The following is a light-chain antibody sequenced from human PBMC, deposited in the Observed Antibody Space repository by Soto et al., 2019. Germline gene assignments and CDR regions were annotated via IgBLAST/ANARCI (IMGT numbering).Light chain of an antibody. J-gene: IGKJ5*01. CDR2: AAS. CDR3: QQLYSYSS. V-gene: IGKV1-9*01. CDR1: QDIGRY. Sequence: DIQLTQSPSFVSASVGERVTITCRASQDIGRYLDWYPQKPGEAPKLLISAASTLQSGVPSRFSRSGSGTEFPFTVSYLLPEAFATYYCQQLYSYSSFGQGTRLESK.